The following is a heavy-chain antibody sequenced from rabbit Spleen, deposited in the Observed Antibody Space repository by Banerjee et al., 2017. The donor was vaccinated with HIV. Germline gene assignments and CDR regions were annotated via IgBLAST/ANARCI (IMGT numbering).Heavy chain of an antibody. CDR3: GGGGYWFSRLDF. Sequence: QERLEESGGGLVQPEGSLTLTCTASGFSFSSGYDICWVRQAPGKGLEWIGGVNTDNGGSWYASWAKGRFTITRSTSLNTVTLQLKSLTAADTAPYFCGGGGYWFSRLDFWGPGTLVTVS. V-gene: IGHV1S43*01. CDR1: GFSFSSGYD. D-gene: IGHD1-1*01. CDR2: VNTDNGGS. J-gene: IGHJ3*01.